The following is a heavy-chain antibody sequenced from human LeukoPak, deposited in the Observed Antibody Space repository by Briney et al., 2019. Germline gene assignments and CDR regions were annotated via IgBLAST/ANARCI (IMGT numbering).Heavy chain of an antibody. D-gene: IGHD1-14*01. Sequence: GASVKVSCKASGFTFTSSAMQWVRQARGQRLEWIGWIVVGSGNTNYAQKFQERVTITRDMSTRTAYMELSSLRAEDTAVYYCAREEYSRKNWYFDLWGRGTLVTVSS. CDR2: IVVGSGNT. J-gene: IGHJ2*01. CDR3: AREEYSRKNWYFDL. V-gene: IGHV1-58*02. CDR1: GFTFTSSA.